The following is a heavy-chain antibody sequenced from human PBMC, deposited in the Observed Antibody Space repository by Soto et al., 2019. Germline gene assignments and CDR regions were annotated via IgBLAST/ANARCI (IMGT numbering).Heavy chain of an antibody. V-gene: IGHV4-34*01. CDR2: INHSGST. Sequence: EWIGEINHSGSTNYNPSLKSRVTISVDTSKNQFSLKLSSVTAADTAVYYCARARAPAASIIVVVPGRYYMDVWGKGTTVP. D-gene: IGHD2-2*01. J-gene: IGHJ6*03. CDR3: ARARAPAASIIVVVPGRYYMDV.